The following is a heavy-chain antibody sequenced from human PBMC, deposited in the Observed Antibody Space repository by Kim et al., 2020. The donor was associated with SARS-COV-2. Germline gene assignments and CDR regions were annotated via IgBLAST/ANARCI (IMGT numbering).Heavy chain of an antibody. D-gene: IGHD6-6*01. CDR1: GFTFSSYA. CDR3: ARGEYRTSSRFDS. Sequence: GGSLRLSCAASGFTFSSYALHWVRQAPGKGLEWVAVISYDGSNKYYADSVKGRFTISRDNSKNTLYLQMNSLRAEDTAVYYCARGEYRTSSRFDSWGQGT. V-gene: IGHV3-30*04. J-gene: IGHJ4*02. CDR2: ISYDGSNK.